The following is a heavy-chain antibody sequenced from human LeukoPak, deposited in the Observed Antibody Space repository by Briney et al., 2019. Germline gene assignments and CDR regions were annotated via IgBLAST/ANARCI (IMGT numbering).Heavy chain of an antibody. V-gene: IGHV4-61*02. D-gene: IGHD5-24*01. J-gene: IGHJ4*02. CDR2: GNARGST. CDR1: GGSFSSVTLY. Sequence: SQTLSLTCSVSGGSFSSVTLYWSWIRQPAGKGLEWIGRGNARGSTDSDPSLRSRVTVSVDTSKNQVSLRLSSVTAADTAVYYCARESTGTGRYNWYDLWGQGTLVTVSS. CDR3: ARESTGTGRYNWYDL.